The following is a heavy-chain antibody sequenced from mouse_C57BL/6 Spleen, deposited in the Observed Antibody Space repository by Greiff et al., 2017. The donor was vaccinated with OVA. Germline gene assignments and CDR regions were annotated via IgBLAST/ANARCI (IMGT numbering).Heavy chain of an antibody. CDR3: VGGFAY. CDR1: GFTFSDYG. CDR2: LSSGSSTI. J-gene: IGHJ3*01. V-gene: IGHV5-17*01. Sequence: EVMLVESGGGLVKPGGSLKLSCAASGFTFSDYGMHWVRQAPEKGLEWVAYLSSGSSTIYYADTVKGRCTISRDNAKNTLFLQMTRVGSEDTAMYYGVGGFAYWGQGTLVTVSA.